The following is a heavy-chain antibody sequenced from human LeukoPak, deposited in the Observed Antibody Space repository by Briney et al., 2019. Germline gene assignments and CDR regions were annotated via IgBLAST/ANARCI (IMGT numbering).Heavy chain of an antibody. CDR1: GFTFDDYA. V-gene: IGHV3-9*01. J-gene: IGHJ3*02. CDR3: AKGLVVVITHPFDI. Sequence: GGSLRLSCAASGFTFDDYAMHWVRQAPGKGLEWVSGISWKSGSIAYTDSVQGRFTISRDNAKNSLYLQMNSLRPEDTALYYCAKGLVVVITHPFDIWGQGTMVTVSS. CDR2: ISWKSGSI. D-gene: IGHD3-22*01.